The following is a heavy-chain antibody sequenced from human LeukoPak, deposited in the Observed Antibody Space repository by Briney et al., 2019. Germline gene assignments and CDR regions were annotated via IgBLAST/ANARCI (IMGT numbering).Heavy chain of an antibody. CDR1: GFTFSSYW. CDR3: AKDSGGEKYYFDY. D-gene: IGHD2-8*02. Sequence: GGSLRLSCAASGFTFSSYWMSWVRQAPGKGLEWVANIKQDGSEKYYVDSVKGRFTISRDNAKNSLYLQMNSLRAEDTAVYYCAKDSGGEKYYFDYWGQGTLVTVSS. J-gene: IGHJ4*02. CDR2: IKQDGSEK. V-gene: IGHV3-7*01.